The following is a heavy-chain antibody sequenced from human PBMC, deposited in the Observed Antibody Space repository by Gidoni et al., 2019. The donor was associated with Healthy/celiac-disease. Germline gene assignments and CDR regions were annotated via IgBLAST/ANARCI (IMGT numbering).Heavy chain of an antibody. CDR2: ISSSGSTI. Sequence: EVQLVASGGGLVQPGRSLRLSCAASGFTFSSYEMHWVRQAPGKGLEWVSYISSSGSTIYYADSVKGRFTISRDNAKNSLYLQMNSLRAEDTAVYYCARTNIAVAGLDYWGQGTLVTVSS. D-gene: IGHD6-19*01. V-gene: IGHV3-48*03. CDR1: GFTFSSYE. CDR3: ARTNIAVAGLDY. J-gene: IGHJ4*02.